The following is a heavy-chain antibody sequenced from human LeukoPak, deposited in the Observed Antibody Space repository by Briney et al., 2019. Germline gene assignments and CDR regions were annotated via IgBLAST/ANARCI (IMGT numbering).Heavy chain of an antibody. CDR2: IRYDGSNK. D-gene: IGHD2-15*01. CDR3: ARRGSGRHFDF. CDR1: GFTFSSYG. J-gene: IGHJ4*02. V-gene: IGHV3-30*02. Sequence: QPGGSLRLSCAASGFTFSSYGMHWVRQAPGKGLEWVAFIRYDGSNKYYADSVKGRFTVSRDNAKNSLYLLMNSLRAEDTAVYYCARRGSGRHFDFWGQGTLVTVSS.